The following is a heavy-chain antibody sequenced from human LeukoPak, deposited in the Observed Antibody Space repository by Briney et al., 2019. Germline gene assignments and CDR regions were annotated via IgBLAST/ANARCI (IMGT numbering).Heavy chain of an antibody. CDR3: ARVDWTVTTDAFDI. Sequence: ASVMVSCKASGYTFTGYYMHWVRQAPGQGLEWMGRINPNSGGTNYAQKFQGRVTMTRDTSISTAYMELSRLRSDDTAVYYCARVDWTVTTDAFDIWGQGTMVTVSS. D-gene: IGHD4-17*01. CDR2: INPNSGGT. CDR1: GYTFTGYY. J-gene: IGHJ3*02. V-gene: IGHV1-2*06.